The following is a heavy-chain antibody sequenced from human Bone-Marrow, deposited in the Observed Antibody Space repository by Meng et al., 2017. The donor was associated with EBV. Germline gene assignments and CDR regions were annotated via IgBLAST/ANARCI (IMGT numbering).Heavy chain of an antibody. Sequence: QITLKESGPTLVKPTQTLTLTCSFSGFSLRTDGEGVGWIRQPPGKALEWLALIYWDDDKRYSPSLESRLTITKDTSKNQVVLTMTNMDPVDTATYYCAHRLSSGWYDYWGQGTLVTVSS. CDR3: AHRLSSGWYDY. J-gene: IGHJ4*02. CDR2: IYWDDDK. D-gene: IGHD6-19*01. V-gene: IGHV2-5*02. CDR1: GFSLRTDGEG.